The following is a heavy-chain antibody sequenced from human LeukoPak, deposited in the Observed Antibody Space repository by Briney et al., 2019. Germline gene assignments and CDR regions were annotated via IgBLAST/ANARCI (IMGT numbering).Heavy chain of an antibody. D-gene: IGHD3-9*01. CDR1: GFTFSSYS. Sequence: GSLRLSCAASGFTFSSYSMNWVRQAPGKGLEWVSYISSSSSTIYYADSVKGRFTISRDNAKSSLYLQMNSLRAEDTAVYYCARVALRYFDWLLSALDYWGQGTLVTASS. CDR3: ARVALRYFDWLLSALDY. J-gene: IGHJ4*02. V-gene: IGHV3-48*01. CDR2: ISSSSSTI.